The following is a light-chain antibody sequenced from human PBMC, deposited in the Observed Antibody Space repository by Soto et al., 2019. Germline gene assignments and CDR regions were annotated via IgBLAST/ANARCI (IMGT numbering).Light chain of an antibody. V-gene: IGKV1-5*03. CDR3: QQYNTYPLT. CDR2: KAS. Sequence: DLPMTQSPSTLSASVGDRVTITCRASQSISTWLAWYQQKPGKAPKLLIYKASSLESGVSSRFSGSGSGTEFTLTISSLQPDDFATYYCQQYNTYPLTFGGGTTVEIK. CDR1: QSISTW. J-gene: IGKJ4*01.